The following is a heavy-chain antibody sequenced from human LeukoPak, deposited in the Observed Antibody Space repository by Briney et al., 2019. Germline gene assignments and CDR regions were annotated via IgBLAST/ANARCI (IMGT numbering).Heavy chain of an antibody. D-gene: IGHD7-27*01. CDR3: ARTGKNWETGYGMDV. CDR1: GGSISSYY. Sequence: PSETLSLTCTVSGGSISSYYWSWIRQSPGKGLEWIGYIYYSGSTNYNPSLKSRLTISVDTSKNQFSLRLSSVTAGDTAVYYCARTGKNWETGYGMDVWGQGTTVTVSS. J-gene: IGHJ6*02. V-gene: IGHV4-59*01. CDR2: IYYSGST.